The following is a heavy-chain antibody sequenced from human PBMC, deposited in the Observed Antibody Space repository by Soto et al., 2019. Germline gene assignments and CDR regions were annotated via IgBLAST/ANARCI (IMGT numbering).Heavy chain of an antibody. CDR1: GFTVSSNY. V-gene: IGHV3-66*01. CDR2: IYRGGST. J-gene: IGHJ3*02. D-gene: IGHD2-2*01. CDR3: ERGGGCSSTSWYVGAFDI. Sequence: EVQLVESGGGLVQPGGSLRLSCAASGFTVSSNYMSWVRQAPGKGLEWVAVIYRGGSTYYADYVMGRFTICRENSKNTLYLQISRLRAEDTAVYYCERGGGCSSTSWYVGAFDILGQGTTVTVPS.